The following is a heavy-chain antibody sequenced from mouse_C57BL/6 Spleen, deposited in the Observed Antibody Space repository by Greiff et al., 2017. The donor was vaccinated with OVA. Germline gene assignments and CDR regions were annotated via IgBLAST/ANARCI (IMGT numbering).Heavy chain of an antibody. CDR3: TRRPYYYGSSYFPFAY. CDR2: IRNKANNHAT. D-gene: IGHD1-1*01. Sequence: EVKLEESGGGLVQPGGSMKLSCAASGFTFSDAWMDSVRQSPEKGLEWVAEIRNKANNHATYYAESVKGRFTISRDDSKSSVYLQMNSLRAEDTGIYYCTRRPYYYGSSYFPFAYWGQGTLVTVSA. V-gene: IGHV6-6*01. CDR1: GFTFSDAW. J-gene: IGHJ3*01.